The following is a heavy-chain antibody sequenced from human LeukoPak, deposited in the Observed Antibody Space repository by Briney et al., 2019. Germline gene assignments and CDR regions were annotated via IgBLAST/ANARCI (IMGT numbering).Heavy chain of an antibody. J-gene: IGHJ5*02. V-gene: IGHV4-4*03. CDR3: ARARKENYYDSSGRWFDR. Sequence: PPETLSLTCAVSGGSISSTNWWSCVRQPPGKGLEWIGEINHSGSTNYNPSLRSRVTLSVDKSKNQFSLKLSSVTAADTAIYYCARARKENYYDSSGRWFDRWGQGTLVTVSS. CDR2: INHSGST. D-gene: IGHD3-22*01. CDR1: GGSISSTNW.